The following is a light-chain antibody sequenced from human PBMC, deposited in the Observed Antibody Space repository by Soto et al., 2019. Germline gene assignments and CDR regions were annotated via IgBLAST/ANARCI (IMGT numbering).Light chain of an antibody. CDR2: EVS. Sequence: QPVSVSGSPGQSIAISCTGTSSDVGGYNYVSWYQQHPGKAPKLMISEVSNRPSGVSNRFSGSKSGNTASLTISGLQAEDEADYYCSSYTSSSTYVFGTGTKLTVL. V-gene: IGLV2-14*01. CDR1: SSDVGGYNY. CDR3: SSYTSSSTYV. J-gene: IGLJ1*01.